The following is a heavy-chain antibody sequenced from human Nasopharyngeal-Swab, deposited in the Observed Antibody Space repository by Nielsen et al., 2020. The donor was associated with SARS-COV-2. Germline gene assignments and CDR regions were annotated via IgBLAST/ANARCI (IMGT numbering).Heavy chain of an antibody. CDR3: ARGGFFTGGSCYSFYNYHYMDV. D-gene: IGHD2-15*01. J-gene: IGHJ6*03. V-gene: IGHV3-30*04. CDR2: VSDDGNNK. Sequence: WSGQPAGKGLDLGAVVSDDGNNKYYADSVKGRFTISRDIFKNTLFLQMNSLRNEDTAIYYCARGGFFTGGSCYSFYNYHYMDVWGKGTAVTVSS.